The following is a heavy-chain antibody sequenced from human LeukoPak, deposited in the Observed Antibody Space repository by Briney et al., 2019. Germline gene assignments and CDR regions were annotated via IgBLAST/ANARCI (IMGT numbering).Heavy chain of an antibody. J-gene: IGHJ4*02. Sequence: SGTLSLTCGVSGGSITSTNYWTWVRQPPGKGLEWIGEVNLQGSTNYNPSLMGRVAISVDMSENHISLQLTSVTAADTAVYYCARGLMMAVAGRGEFHYWGQGTLVTVSS. CDR3: ARGLMMAVAGRGEFHY. D-gene: IGHD6-13*01. CDR2: VNLQGST. V-gene: IGHV4-4*02. CDR1: GGSITSTNY.